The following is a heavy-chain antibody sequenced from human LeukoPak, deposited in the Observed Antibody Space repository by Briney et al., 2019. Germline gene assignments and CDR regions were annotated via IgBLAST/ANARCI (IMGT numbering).Heavy chain of an antibody. CDR2: IRNSGSAT. CDR3: TRGAEVSGYPVFQH. J-gene: IGHJ4*02. CDR1: GFTFSDYY. Sequence: GGSLRLSCTASGFTFSDYYMNWVRQAPVKGLEWISYIRNSGSATYYADSVEGRFTISRDNAKNSLYLQMNSLRPEDTAMYYCTRGAEVSGYPVFQHWGQGALVTVSS. V-gene: IGHV3-11*01. D-gene: IGHD3-22*01.